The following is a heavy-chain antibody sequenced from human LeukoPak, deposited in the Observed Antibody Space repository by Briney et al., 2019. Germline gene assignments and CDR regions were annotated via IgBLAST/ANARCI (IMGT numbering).Heavy chain of an antibody. J-gene: IGHJ4*02. D-gene: IGHD3-16*02. Sequence: ASVKVSCKASGYTFTSNYIHWVRQAPGQGLEWMGMIYPRDGSTSYAQKFQGRVTVTRDTSTSTVHMELSGLRSEDTAVYYCARGGDSSLWYYYLDYWGQGTLVTVSS. CDR2: IYPRDGST. CDR1: GYTFTSNY. V-gene: IGHV1-46*01. CDR3: ARGGDSSLWYYYLDY.